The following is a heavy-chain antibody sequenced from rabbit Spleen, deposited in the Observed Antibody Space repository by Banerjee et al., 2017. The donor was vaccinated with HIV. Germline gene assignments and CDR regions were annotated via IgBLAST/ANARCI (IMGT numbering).Heavy chain of an antibody. CDR1: GFDFSKYG. D-gene: IGHD8-1*01. J-gene: IGHJ4*01. CDR2: IDLVFGST. V-gene: IGHV1S47*01. Sequence: QEQLVESGGGLIQPGGSLTLSCKASGFDFSKYGVSWVRQAPGKGLEWIGYIDLVFGSTYYATWANGRFTISSLNAQNTLYLQLNSLTAADTATYFCARDAGSGHYIDVYFDLWGPGTLVTVS. CDR3: ARDAGSGHYIDVYFDL.